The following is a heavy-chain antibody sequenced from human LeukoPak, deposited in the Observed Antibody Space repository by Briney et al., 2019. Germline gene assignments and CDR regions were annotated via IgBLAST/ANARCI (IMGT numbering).Heavy chain of an antibody. J-gene: IGHJ3*02. CDR1: GGSISSSSYY. D-gene: IGHD5-18*01. V-gene: IGHV4-39*07. Sequence: SETLSLTCTVSGGSISSSSYYWGWIRQPPGKGLEWIGSIYYSGSTYYNPSLKSRVTISVDTPKNQFSLKLSSVTAADTAVYYCASTDNSYGYYRTSGNDAFDIWGQGTMVTVSS. CDR3: ASTDNSYGYYRTSGNDAFDI. CDR2: IYYSGST.